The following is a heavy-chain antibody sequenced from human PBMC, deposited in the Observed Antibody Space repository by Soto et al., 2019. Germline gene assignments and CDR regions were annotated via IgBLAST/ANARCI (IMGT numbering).Heavy chain of an antibody. D-gene: IGHD6-13*01. CDR3: AKGSPDSSWLD. CDR2: TSDDGSKR. CDR1: GFTFSDYA. Sequence: QVQLVESGGGAVLAGMSLRLSCAGSGFTFSDYAMYWVRQAPGKGLEWVAVTSDDGSKRYYTESVKGRFTITRDNSKNALFLQMNSLRREDTAVYYCAKGSPDSSWLDWRQGTLVAVVS. V-gene: IGHV3-30*18. J-gene: IGHJ4*02.